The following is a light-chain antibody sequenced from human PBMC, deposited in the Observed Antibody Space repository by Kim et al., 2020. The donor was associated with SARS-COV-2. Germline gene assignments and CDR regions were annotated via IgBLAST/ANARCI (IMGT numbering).Light chain of an antibody. J-gene: IGKJ1*01. CDR3: QQRSNWPT. Sequence: SLAPGESATHACKASQRVTSYLAWYQQKPGQAPRLLIYDASNRAPGIPARFSGSGYGTDFTLTISSLEPEDFAVYYCQQRSNWPTFGQGTKVDIK. CDR2: DAS. V-gene: IGKV3-11*01. CDR1: QRVTSY.